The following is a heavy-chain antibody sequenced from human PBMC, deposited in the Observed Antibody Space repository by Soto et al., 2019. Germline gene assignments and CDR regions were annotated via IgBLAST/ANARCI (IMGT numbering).Heavy chain of an antibody. CDR1: GGTFSSYA. Sequence: QVQLVQSGAEVKKPGSSVKVSCKASGGTFSSYAISWVRQAPGQGLEWMGGIIPIFGTANYAQKFQGRVTITADEYTSTADMELSSLRSEDTAVYYCAAGGGSSRWHYFDYWGQGTLVTVSS. V-gene: IGHV1-69*01. CDR3: AAGGGSSRWHYFDY. D-gene: IGHD6-13*01. CDR2: IIPIFGTA. J-gene: IGHJ4*02.